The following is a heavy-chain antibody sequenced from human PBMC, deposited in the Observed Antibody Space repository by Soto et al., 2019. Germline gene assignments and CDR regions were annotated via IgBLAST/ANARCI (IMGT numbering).Heavy chain of an antibody. J-gene: IGHJ6*02. CDR2: INSDGTST. D-gene: IGHD5-18*01. CDR3: ARGIQHRYGMDV. Sequence: GGSLRLSYAAAGFTFSNHWMHWVRQAPGKGLVWVSRINSDGTSTFYADSVKGRFTISRDNAKNTVYLQLNSLRGEDTAVYYCARGIQHRYGMDVWGQGTTVTVSS. CDR1: GFTFSNHW. V-gene: IGHV3-74*01.